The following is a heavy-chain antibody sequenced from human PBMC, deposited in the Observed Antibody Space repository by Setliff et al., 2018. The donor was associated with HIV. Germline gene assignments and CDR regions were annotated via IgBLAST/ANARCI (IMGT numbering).Heavy chain of an antibody. Sequence: SETLSLTCSVSGGSITTDGYYWSWIRHHPGKGLEWIGYMYNTGNTYYNPSPSSRLVMSLDPSKNQFSLKLNSMTAANTAMYYCSGGRYFRDISDSRFDFWGQGKLVTVSS. CDR3: SGGRYFRDISDSRFDF. CDR2: MYNTGNT. D-gene: IGHD2-21*02. CDR1: GGSITTDGYY. V-gene: IGHV4-31*03. J-gene: IGHJ4*02.